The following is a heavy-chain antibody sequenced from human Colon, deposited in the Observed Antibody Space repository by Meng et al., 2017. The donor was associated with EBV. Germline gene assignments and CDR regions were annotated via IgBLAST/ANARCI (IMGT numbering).Heavy chain of an antibody. CDR3: ARAGSMVHGDSFDS. CDR1: GGSVSRGSFY. Sequence: LPEAGAGQVRPAETRCLSCAVSGGSVSRGSFYCRGLRPPPRKGLEWVGCVYYGQSTNYHPSLETRVTMSLDTTRNQFSLSLRSVTAADTATYFCARAGSMVHGDSFDSWGQGTLVTVSS. D-gene: IGHD4-17*01. V-gene: IGHV4-61*01. CDR2: VYYGQST. J-gene: IGHJ4*02.